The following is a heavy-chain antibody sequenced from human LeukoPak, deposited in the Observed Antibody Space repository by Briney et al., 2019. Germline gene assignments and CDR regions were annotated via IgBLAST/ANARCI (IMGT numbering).Heavy chain of an antibody. CDR3: AKDRRDGYNQADY. CDR2: IIPIFGIA. Sequence: SVKVSCKASGGTFSSYAISWVRQAPGQGLEWMGGIIPIFGIANYAQKFQGRVTITADESTSTAYMELSSLRSEDTAVYYCAKDRRDGYNQADYWAQGTLVTVSS. V-gene: IGHV1-69*13. D-gene: IGHD5-24*01. J-gene: IGHJ4*02. CDR1: GGTFSSYA.